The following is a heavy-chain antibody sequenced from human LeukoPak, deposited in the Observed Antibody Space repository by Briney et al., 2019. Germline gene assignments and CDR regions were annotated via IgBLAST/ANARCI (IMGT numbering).Heavy chain of an antibody. D-gene: IGHD2-21*02. CDR2: ISDRGGTI. Sequence: GGSLRLSCAASGFTFSNYAVAWVRQVPGKGLEWVSVISDRGGTIFYADSVKGRFTISRDNSKNTLYLQMHSLRAEDTALYYCAKEGPDCGGDCYGVFDYWGRGTLVTVSS. CDR1: GFTFSNYA. J-gene: IGHJ4*02. V-gene: IGHV3-23*01. CDR3: AKEGPDCGGDCYGVFDY.